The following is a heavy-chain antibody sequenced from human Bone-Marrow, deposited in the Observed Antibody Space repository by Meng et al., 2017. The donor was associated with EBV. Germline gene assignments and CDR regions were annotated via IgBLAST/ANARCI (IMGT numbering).Heavy chain of an antibody. CDR1: GGSFSSDA. J-gene: IGHJ4*02. CDR2: LIPMSGAP. V-gene: IGHV1-69*01. CDR3: ASESGRGFTPDY. Sequence: QGQLVQYGAEVKKTGSSVKVACKNSGGSFSSDAISWVRQAPGQGLVWLGGLIPMSGAPYYEQNFQGRVTITADESTSTHYMELSNLRSEDTAMYYCASESGRGFTPDYWGQGTLVTVSS. D-gene: IGHD3-10*01.